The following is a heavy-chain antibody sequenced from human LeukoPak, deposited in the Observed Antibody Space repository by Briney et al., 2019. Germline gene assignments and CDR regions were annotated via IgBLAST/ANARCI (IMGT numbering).Heavy chain of an antibody. CDR2: ITSHSGNT. D-gene: IGHD2-15*01. CDR1: GYTFSNYD. Sequence: ASVKVSCKASGYTFSNYDINWVRQATGQGLEWMGWITSHSGNTGYAQKFQGRVTMTRNTSISTAYMELSSLRSDDTAVYFCARAGAVVDNWFDPWGQGTLVTVSS. J-gene: IGHJ5*02. V-gene: IGHV1-8*01. CDR3: ARAGAVVDNWFDP.